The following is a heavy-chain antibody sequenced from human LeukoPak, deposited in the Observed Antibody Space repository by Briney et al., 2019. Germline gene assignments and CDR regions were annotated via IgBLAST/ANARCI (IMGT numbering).Heavy chain of an antibody. CDR2: ISSNGGST. J-gene: IGHJ4*02. CDR3: AREGGSGSYWFDY. CDR1: GFTFSSYA. D-gene: IGHD3-10*01. V-gene: IGHV3-64*01. Sequence: VGSLRLSCAASGFTFSSYAMHWVRQAPGKGLEYVSAISSNGGSTYYANSVKGRFTISRDNSKNTLYLQMGSLRAEDMAVYYCAREGGSGSYWFDYWGQGTLVTVSS.